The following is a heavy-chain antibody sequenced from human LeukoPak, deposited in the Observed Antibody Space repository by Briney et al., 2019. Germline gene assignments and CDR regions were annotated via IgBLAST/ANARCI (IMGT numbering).Heavy chain of an antibody. J-gene: IGHJ4*02. CDR2: IIPIFGTA. Sequence: ASVKVSCKASGGTFSSYAISWVRQAPGQGLEWMGGIIPIFGTANYAQKFQGRVTMTRDTSTSTVYMELSSLRSEDTAVYYCARVDTAMVRGGDYWGQGTLVTVSS. CDR3: ARVDTAMVRGGDY. D-gene: IGHD5-18*01. CDR1: GGTFSSYA. V-gene: IGHV1-69*05.